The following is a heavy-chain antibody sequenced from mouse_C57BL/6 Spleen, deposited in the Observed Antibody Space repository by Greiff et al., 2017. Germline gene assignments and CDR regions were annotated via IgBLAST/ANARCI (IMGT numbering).Heavy chain of an antibody. V-gene: IGHV8-8*01. J-gene: IGHJ4*01. D-gene: IGHD2-3*01. CDR1: GFSLSTFGMG. CDR2: IWWDDDK. CDR3: ARMDGYYHPSGYYAMDY. Sequence: QVTLKESGPGILQPSQTLSLTCSFSGFSLSTFGMGVGWIRQPSGKGLEWLAHIWWDDDKYYNPALKSRLTISKDTSKNQVFLKIANVDTADTATYYCARMDGYYHPSGYYAMDYWGQGTSVTVSS.